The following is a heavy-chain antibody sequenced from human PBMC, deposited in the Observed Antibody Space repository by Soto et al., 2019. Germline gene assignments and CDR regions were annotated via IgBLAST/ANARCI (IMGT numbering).Heavy chain of an antibody. Sequence: QVPLVQSGAEVKKPGASVKVSCKASGYTFTSYDINWVRQATGQGLEWMGWMNPNSGNTGYAQKFQDRVTMNRNTSISTAYMELSSLRSEDTAVYYCARASSSSVDRFDYWGQGTLVTVSS. J-gene: IGHJ4*02. CDR1: GYTFTSYD. CDR3: ARASSSSVDRFDY. V-gene: IGHV1-8*01. CDR2: MNPNSGNT. D-gene: IGHD6-6*01.